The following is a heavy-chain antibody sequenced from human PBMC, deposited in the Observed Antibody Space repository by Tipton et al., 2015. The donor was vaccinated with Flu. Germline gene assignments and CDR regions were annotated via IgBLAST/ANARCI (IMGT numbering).Heavy chain of an antibody. Sequence: TLSLTCTVSGGSVSSYYWSWIRQPRGKGLEWIGYLSYSGSTNQNPSLKGRVIISVDTSKNQLSLKLMSVTAADTAVYYCARISFSRAAGTSGYLSATIIAFDYWGQGTLVTVSS. CDR2: LSYSGST. CDR3: ARISFSRAAGTSGYLSATIIAFDY. V-gene: IGHV4-59*02. J-gene: IGHJ4*02. CDR1: GGSVSSYY. D-gene: IGHD6-13*01.